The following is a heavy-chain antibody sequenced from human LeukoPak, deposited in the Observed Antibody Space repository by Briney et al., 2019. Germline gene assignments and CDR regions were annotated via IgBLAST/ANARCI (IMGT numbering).Heavy chain of an antibody. V-gene: IGHV1-46*01. CDR1: GYTFINYY. CDR2: INPSGGTT. Sequence: ASVKVSCKASGYTFINYYMHWVRQAPGQGLEWMGIINPSGGTTSYAQNFQGRVTMTRDMSTSTDYLELSSLRSEDTAVYYCTTEISYFSWRNALDIWGQGTMVTVSS. CDR3: TTEISYFSWRNALDI. D-gene: IGHD1-1*01. J-gene: IGHJ3*02.